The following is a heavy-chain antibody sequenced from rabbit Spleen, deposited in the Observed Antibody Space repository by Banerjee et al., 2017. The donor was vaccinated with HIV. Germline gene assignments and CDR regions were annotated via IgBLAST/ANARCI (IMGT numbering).Heavy chain of an antibody. CDR3: ARETSSGWGIVSFYFSL. J-gene: IGHJ4*01. D-gene: IGHD4-1*01. CDR2: IDSGSSGDA. Sequence: QEQLEESGGGLVKPEGSLTVTCKASGFSFGDRDVMCWVRQAPGKGLEWIACIDSGSSGDAYYASWAKGRFTISKTSSTTVTLQMTSLTAADTATYFCARETSSGWGIVSFYFSLWGPGTLVTVS. CDR1: GFSFGDRDV. V-gene: IGHV1S45*01.